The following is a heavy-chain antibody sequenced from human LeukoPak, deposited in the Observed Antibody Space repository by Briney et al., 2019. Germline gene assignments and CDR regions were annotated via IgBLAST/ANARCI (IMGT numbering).Heavy chain of an antibody. CDR1: GYTFTNYD. V-gene: IGHV1-8*01. CDR2: MNPNSGNT. Sequence: ASVKVSCKASGYTFTNYDIHWVRQATGQGLEWMGWMNPNSGNTDFAQKFQGRVTITRDTSIDTAYMEMTSLTSEDTAVYYCARANSFAIRVDYWGQGTLVTVSS. D-gene: IGHD5-18*01. J-gene: IGHJ4*02. CDR3: ARANSFAIRVDY.